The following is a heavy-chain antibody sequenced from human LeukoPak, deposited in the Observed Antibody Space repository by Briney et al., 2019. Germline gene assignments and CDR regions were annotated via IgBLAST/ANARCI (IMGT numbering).Heavy chain of an antibody. CDR3: ARGRGIAVAGKRDYFDY. CDR2: INPSGGST. V-gene: IGHV1-46*01. J-gene: IGHJ4*02. Sequence: ASVKVSCKASGYTFTSYYMHWVRQAPGQGLEWMGIINPSGGSTSYAQKFQGRVTMTRDTSTSTVYMELSSLRSEDTAVYYCARGRGIAVAGKRDYFDYWGQGTLVTVSS. CDR1: GYTFTSYY. D-gene: IGHD6-19*01.